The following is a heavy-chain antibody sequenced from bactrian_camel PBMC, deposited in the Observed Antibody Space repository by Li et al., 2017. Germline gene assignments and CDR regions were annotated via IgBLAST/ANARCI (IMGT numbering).Heavy chain of an antibody. V-gene: IGHV3S40*01. Sequence: VQLVESGGGLVQPGGSLRLSCAASGFTFSSYGMSWVRQAPGKGLEWVSSINSDGGGGSTYYTYSVKGRFTISRDNANSILYLQMNGLKPEDTANYYCAAGVHCGSWSVTGRGTQVTVS. J-gene: IGHJ4*01. CDR2: INSDGGGGST. D-gene: IGHD3*01. CDR1: GFTFSSYG.